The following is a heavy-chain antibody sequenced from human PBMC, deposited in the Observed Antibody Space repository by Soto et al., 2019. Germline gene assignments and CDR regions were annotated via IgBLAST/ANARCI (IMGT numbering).Heavy chain of an antibody. CDR3: AREPDSTTTPDGISSCHCWFDP. D-gene: IGHD2-21*01. V-gene: IGHV1-2*04. CDR1: GYPFSGHY. CDR2: INPKSGDT. Sequence: QVTLVQSGPEVTTPGASVKVSCRASGYPFSGHYIHWVRQAPGHGFEWMGWINPKSGDTNYIKKFHDWVTMTRDTSVNTVYLELRSLKVDDTAVYYCAREPDSTTTPDGISSCHCWFDPWGQGTLVTVTS. J-gene: IGHJ5*02.